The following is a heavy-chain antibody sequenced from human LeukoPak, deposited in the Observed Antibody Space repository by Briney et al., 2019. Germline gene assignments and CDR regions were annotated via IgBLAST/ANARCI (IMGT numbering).Heavy chain of an antibody. CDR1: GHTFSNHW. Sequence: GESLKISCEASGHTFSNHWPGWVRQMPGKGLEWMGIVNLGDSETHYSPSFQGQVTISLDKSINTAYLQWRSLKASDTAMYYCTRRPYSGSPNWYDPWGQGTLVTVSS. CDR3: TRRPYSGSPNWYDP. CDR2: VNLGDSET. J-gene: IGHJ5*02. D-gene: IGHD1-26*01. V-gene: IGHV5-51*01.